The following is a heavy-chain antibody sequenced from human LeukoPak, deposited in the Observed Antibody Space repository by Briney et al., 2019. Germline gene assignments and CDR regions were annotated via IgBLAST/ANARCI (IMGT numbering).Heavy chain of an antibody. CDR1: GYTFTSYG. Sequence: GASVKASCKASGYTFTSYGISWVRQAPGQGLEWMGWISAYNGNTNYAQKLQGRVTMTTDTSTSTAYTELRSLRSDDTAVYYCARVAMTTVVTGWPIDAFDIWGQGTMVTVSS. V-gene: IGHV1-18*01. J-gene: IGHJ3*02. CDR3: ARVAMTTVVTGWPIDAFDI. CDR2: ISAYNGNT. D-gene: IGHD4-23*01.